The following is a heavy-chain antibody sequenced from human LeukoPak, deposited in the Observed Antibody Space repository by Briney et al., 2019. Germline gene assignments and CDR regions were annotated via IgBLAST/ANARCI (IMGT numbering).Heavy chain of an antibody. D-gene: IGHD6-6*01. V-gene: IGHV4-59*01. CDR2: FYYSGSP. CDR3: ARTLTSNSSSPSLTLCYSDW. Sequence: PSETLSLTCTVSGVSISHYYWSWIRQPPGRGLEWIGYFYYSGSPNYNPSLKSRVTISVDTSKSQFSLRLKSVTAADTAVYYCARTLTSNSSSPSLTLCYSDWGGQGTLFTVSS. J-gene: IGHJ4*02. CDR1: GVSISHYY.